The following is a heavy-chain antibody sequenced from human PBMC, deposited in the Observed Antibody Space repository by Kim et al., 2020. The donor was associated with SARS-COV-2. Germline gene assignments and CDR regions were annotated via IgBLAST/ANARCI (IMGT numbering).Heavy chain of an antibody. CDR2: GSP. Sequence: GSPSNTPDLKSRVTISVDTSKNQFSLKLSSVTAADTAVYYCASTDPDAFDIWGQGTMVTVSS. CDR3: ASTDPDAFDI. D-gene: IGHD2-21*02. V-gene: IGHV4-39*01. J-gene: IGHJ3*02.